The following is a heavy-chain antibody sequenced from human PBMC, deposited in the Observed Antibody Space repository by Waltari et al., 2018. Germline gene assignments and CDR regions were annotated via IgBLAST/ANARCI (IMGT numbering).Heavy chain of an antibody. J-gene: IGHJ4*02. Sequence: EVQLLESGGGLVQPGGSLRLSCAAPGFTFSSSALSWVRQAPGKGLEWVSAISGSGGSTYYADSVKGRFTISRDNSKNTLYLQMNSLRAEDTAVYYCAKGGAAAKFDYWGQGTLVTVSS. CDR3: AKGGAAAKFDY. D-gene: IGHD6-13*01. V-gene: IGHV3-23*01. CDR2: ISGSGGST. CDR1: GFTFSSSA.